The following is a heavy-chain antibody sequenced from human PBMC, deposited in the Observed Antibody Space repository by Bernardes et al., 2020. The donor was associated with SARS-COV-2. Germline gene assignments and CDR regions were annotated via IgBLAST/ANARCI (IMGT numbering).Heavy chain of an antibody. Sequence: SETLSLTCTVSGGSISSSSYYWGWIRQPPGKGLEWIGSIYYSGSTYYNPSLKSRVTISVDTSKNQFSLKLSSVTAADTAVYYCARQMDLPRGWRGERYYFDYWGQGTLVTVSS. J-gene: IGHJ4*02. CDR2: IYYSGST. V-gene: IGHV4-39*01. D-gene: IGHD1-1*01. CDR3: ARQMDLPRGWRGERYYFDY. CDR1: GGSISSSSYY.